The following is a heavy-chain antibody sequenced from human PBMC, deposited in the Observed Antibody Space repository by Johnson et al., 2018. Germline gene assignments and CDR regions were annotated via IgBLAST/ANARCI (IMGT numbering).Heavy chain of an antibody. CDR3: AGRDRGYYYGLDV. V-gene: IGHV3-66*01. CDR2: IYSGGKT. CDR1: GFTVSSNF. J-gene: IGHJ6*02. Sequence: VQLVESGGGLVQPGGSLRLSCAASGFTVSSNFMSWVRQVPGKGLEWVSIIYSGGKTYYADSVKGRFSISRDNSKNTLYLQMNSLRAEDTAVYYCAGRDRGYYYGLDVWGQGTTVTVSS.